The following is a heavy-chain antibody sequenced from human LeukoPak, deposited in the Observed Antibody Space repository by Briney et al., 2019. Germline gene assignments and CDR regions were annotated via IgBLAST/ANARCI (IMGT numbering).Heavy chain of an antibody. D-gene: IGHD5-12*01. J-gene: IGHJ4*02. CDR1: GFTFSSYA. Sequence: HPGGSLRLSCAASGFTFSSYAMSWVRQAPGKGLEWVSAISGSGGSTYYADSVKGRFTISRDNSKNTLYLQMNSLRAEDTAVYYCANEQEGYSGYDTDYWGQGTLVTVSS. CDR3: ANEQEGYSGYDTDY. V-gene: IGHV3-23*01. CDR2: ISGSGGST.